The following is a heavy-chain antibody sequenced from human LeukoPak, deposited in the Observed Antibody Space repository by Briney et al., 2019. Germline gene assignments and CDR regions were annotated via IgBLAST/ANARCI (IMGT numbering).Heavy chain of an antibody. CDR3: ARRLTQYDCFDP. Sequence: SQTLSLTCAISGDSVSSNSVTWNWIRQSPSRGLEWLGRTYYRSTWYNDYAVSVRGRITVNSDTSKNQFSLHLNSVTPENTAVYYCARRLTQYDCFDPWGQGILVTVSS. CDR1: GDSVSSNSVT. D-gene: IGHD2-2*01. V-gene: IGHV6-1*01. J-gene: IGHJ5*02. CDR2: TYYRSTWYN.